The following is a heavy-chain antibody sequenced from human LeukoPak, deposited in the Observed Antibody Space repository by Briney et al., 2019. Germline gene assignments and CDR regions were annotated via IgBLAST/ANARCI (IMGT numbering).Heavy chain of an antibody. CDR2: IYYSGST. CDR3: ASVIVRTSERFSDDAFDI. CDR1: GGSISSGDYY. V-gene: IGHV4-30-4*01. J-gene: IGHJ3*02. Sequence: KPSETLSLTCTVSGGSISSGDYYWSWIRQPPGKGLEWIGYIYYSGSTYYNPSLKSRVTISVDTSKNQFSLKLSSVTAADTAVYYCASVIVRTSERFSDDAFDIWGQGTMVTVSS. D-gene: IGHD3-22*01.